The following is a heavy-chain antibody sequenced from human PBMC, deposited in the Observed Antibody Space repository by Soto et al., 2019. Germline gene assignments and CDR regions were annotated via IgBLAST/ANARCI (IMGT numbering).Heavy chain of an antibody. Sequence: QLQLQASGPGLVKPSETLSLTCTVSGGSISSSRSYWGWIRQPPGKGLECIGSIYYSGSTDYSPSLKSRGTISVDTSKNQFSLKLSSVTAADTAVYYCARRGLVGATTFDYWCQGTLVTVSS. V-gene: IGHV4-39*01. CDR3: ARRGLVGATTFDY. J-gene: IGHJ4*02. CDR1: GGSISSSRSY. CDR2: IYYSGST. D-gene: IGHD1-26*01.